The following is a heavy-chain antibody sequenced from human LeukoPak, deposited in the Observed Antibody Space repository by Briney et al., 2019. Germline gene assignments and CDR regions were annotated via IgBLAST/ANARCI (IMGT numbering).Heavy chain of an antibody. D-gene: IGHD3-22*01. CDR3: ARDLTYYDRGRCADLNSFDY. CDR2: INSDGSST. Sequence: PGGSLRLSCAASGFTFSNYWVHWVRQAPGTGLVWVSRINSDGSSTSYADSVKGRFTVSRDNAKNTLYLQMNSLRAEDTAVYYCARDLTYYDRGRCADLNSFDYWGQGTLVTVSS. CDR1: GFTFSNYW. J-gene: IGHJ4*02. V-gene: IGHV3-74*01.